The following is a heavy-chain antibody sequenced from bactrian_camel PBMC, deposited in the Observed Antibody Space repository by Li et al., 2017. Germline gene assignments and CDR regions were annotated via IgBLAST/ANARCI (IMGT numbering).Heavy chain of an antibody. V-gene: IGHV3S55*01. J-gene: IGHJ3*01. Sequence: LVESGGGSVQAGGSLRLSCAAAGDSFDSYSMAWFRQASGEEREGVAAIDRDGNTNYADAVKGRFTISQDNAKSTLYLQMNNLRPEDTAKYYCAAWDCRSGTWCPDCAALDAWDQGTQVTVS. CDR3: AAWDCRSGTWCPDCAALDA. CDR2: IDRDGNT. D-gene: IGHD1*01. CDR1: GDSFDSYS.